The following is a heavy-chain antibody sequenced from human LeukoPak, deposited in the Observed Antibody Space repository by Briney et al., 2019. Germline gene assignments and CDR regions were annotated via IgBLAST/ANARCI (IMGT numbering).Heavy chain of an antibody. CDR2: VYHTGST. D-gene: IGHD3-10*01. Sequence: SETLSLTCAVSGYSISRGYYWALIRQPPGKGLEWIGTVYHTGSTYYNPSLDSRVTISVDTSKNEFYLHLKSVTAADTAVYYCARAGWIITSGIDYWGQGALVTVSS. CDR1: GYSISRGYY. CDR3: ARAGWIITSGIDY. J-gene: IGHJ4*02. V-gene: IGHV4-38-2*01.